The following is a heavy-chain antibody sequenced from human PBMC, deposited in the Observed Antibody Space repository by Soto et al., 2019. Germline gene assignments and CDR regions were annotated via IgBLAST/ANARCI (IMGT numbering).Heavy chain of an antibody. V-gene: IGHV3-48*02. Sequence: GSLRLSCAASGFTFSSYSMNWVRQAPGKGLEWVSYISSSSSTIYYADSVKGRFTISRDNARNSLYLQMNSLRDEDTAVYYCARDMLLLWFGEWGDAFDIWGQGTMVTVSS. CDR3: ARDMLLLWFGEWGDAFDI. D-gene: IGHD3-10*01. J-gene: IGHJ3*02. CDR2: ISSSSSTI. CDR1: GFTFSSYS.